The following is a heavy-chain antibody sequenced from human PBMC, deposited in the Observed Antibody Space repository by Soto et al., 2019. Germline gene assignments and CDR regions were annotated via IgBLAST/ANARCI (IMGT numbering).Heavy chain of an antibody. CDR1: GGSISSGGYY. V-gene: IGHV4-31*03. J-gene: IGHJ4*02. Sequence: SETLSLTCTVSGGSISSGGYYWSWIRQHPGKGLEWIGYIYYSGSTYYNPSLKSRVTISVDTSKNQFSLKLSSVTAADTAVYYCARDHIAYCSGGSCFYVCGQGPLVTVYS. D-gene: IGHD2-15*01. CDR3: ARDHIAYCSGGSCFYV. CDR2: IYYSGST.